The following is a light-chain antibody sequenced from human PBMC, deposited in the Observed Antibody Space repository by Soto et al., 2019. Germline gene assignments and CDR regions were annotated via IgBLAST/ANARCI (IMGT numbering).Light chain of an antibody. CDR2: SAF. CDR1: QSISNN. V-gene: IGKV3-15*01. Sequence: EIGLTQSPAALSLSTGERATLSCRASQSISNNLAWYQQKPGQAPRLVIYSAFTRATGIPARFSGSGSETESTLTISSLLSEEVAVYYCHQYNKLPPWTFGQGAKADIK. J-gene: IGKJ1*01. CDR3: HQYNKLPPWT.